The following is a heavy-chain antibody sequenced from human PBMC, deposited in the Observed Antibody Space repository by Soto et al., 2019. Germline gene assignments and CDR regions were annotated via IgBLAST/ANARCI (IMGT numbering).Heavy chain of an antibody. V-gene: IGHV3-64*01. J-gene: IGHJ3*02. D-gene: IGHD3-9*01. CDR3: ARGAPASLRYFDWSPTYAFDI. CDR1: GFTFSSYA. Sequence: GGSLRLSCAASGFTFSSYAMHWVRQAPGKGLEYVSAISSNGGSTYYANSVKGRFTISRDNSKNTLYLQMGSLRAEDMAVYYCARGAPASLRYFDWSPTYAFDIWGQGTMVTVSS. CDR2: ISSNGGST.